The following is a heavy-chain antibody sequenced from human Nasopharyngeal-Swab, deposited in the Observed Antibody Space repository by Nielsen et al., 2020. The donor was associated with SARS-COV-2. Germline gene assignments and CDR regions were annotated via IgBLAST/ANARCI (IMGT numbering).Heavy chain of an antibody. CDR2: IYTSGST. J-gene: IGHJ4*02. CDR3: ARGAVAVRHFDY. V-gene: IGHV4-61*02. Sequence: SETLSPTCTVSGGSISSGSYYWSWIRQPAGKGLEWIGRIYTSGSTNYNPSLKSRVTISVDTSKNQFSLKLSSVTAADTAVYYCARGAVAVRHFDYWGQGTLVTVSS. CDR1: GGSISSGSYY. D-gene: IGHD6-19*01.